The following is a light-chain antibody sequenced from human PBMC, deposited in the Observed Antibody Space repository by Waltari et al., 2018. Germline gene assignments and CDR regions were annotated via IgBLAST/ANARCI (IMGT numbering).Light chain of an antibody. CDR1: QSVGSHY. J-gene: IGKJ2*01. V-gene: IGKV3-20*01. Sequence: EIVLTQSPGTLSLSPGERATLSCRASQSVGSHYLAWYQPMPGQAPRGLIYGASSRATGLPDRFSGSGSGTEFTLTISRLEPEDFAVYYCQHYGSLPPYTFGQGTKLEIK. CDR2: GAS. CDR3: QHYGSLPPYT.